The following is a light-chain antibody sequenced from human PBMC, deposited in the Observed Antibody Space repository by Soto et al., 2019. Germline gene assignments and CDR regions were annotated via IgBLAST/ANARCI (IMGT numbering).Light chain of an antibody. CDR1: SSDIGAYKY. Sequence: QSALTQPASVSGSPGQSVTISCTGTSSDIGAYKYVSWYQHHPGKSPRLLIYEVSNRPSGVSNRFSASKSGNTASLAISGLQSEDEADYYCAAWDDSLNGQVFGGGTKLTVL. CDR3: AAWDDSLNGQV. J-gene: IGLJ3*02. CDR2: EVS. V-gene: IGLV2-14*01.